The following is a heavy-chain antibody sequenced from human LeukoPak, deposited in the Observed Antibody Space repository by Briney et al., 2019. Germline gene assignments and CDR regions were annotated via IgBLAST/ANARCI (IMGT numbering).Heavy chain of an antibody. CDR1: GFTFSSYA. D-gene: IGHD1-26*01. CDR2: ISGSGGST. CDR3: ARSGSFSPTYYFDY. V-gene: IGHV3-23*01. J-gene: IGHJ4*02. Sequence: GGSLRLSCAASGFTFSSYAMSWVRQAPGKGLEWVSGISGSGGSTYYADSVEGRFTIPRDNSKNTLYLQMNSLRAEDTAVYYCARSGSFSPTYYFDYWGQGTLVTVSS.